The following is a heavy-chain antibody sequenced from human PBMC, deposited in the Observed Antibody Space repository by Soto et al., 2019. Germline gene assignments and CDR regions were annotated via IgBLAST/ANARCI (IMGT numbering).Heavy chain of an antibody. CDR1: GGSIISYY. V-gene: IGHV4-59*01. Sequence: SETLSLTCTVSGGSIISYYWSWIRQPPGKGLEWIGYIYYSGSTNYNPSLKSRVTISVDTSKNQFSLKLSSVTAADTAVYYCARGVKGSSWGDYYYYGMDVWGQGTTVTVSS. CDR2: IYYSGST. CDR3: ARGVKGSSWGDYYYYGMDV. D-gene: IGHD6-13*01. J-gene: IGHJ6*02.